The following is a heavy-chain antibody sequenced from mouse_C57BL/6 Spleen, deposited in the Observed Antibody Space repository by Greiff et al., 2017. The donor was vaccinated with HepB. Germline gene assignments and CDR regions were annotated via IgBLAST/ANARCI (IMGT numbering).Heavy chain of an antibody. Sequence: DVKVEESGGGLVQPGGSMKLSCVASGFTFSNYWMNWVRQSPEKGLEWVAQIRLKSDNYATHYAESVKGRFTISRDDSKSSVYLQMNNLRAYDTGIYYCTGRDGAYWGQGTLVTVSA. V-gene: IGHV6-3*01. CDR2: IRLKSDNYAT. CDR1: GFTFSNYW. CDR3: TGRDGAY. J-gene: IGHJ3*01. D-gene: IGHD3-3*01.